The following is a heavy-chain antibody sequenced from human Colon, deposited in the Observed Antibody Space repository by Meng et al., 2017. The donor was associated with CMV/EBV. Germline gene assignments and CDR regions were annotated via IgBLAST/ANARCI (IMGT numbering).Heavy chain of an antibody. V-gene: IGHV3-11*01. Sequence: GESLKISCAASGFTFSDSYMSWIRQAPGKGLEWISYITTGGGTTYYADSVKGRFTISRDNVRKSLFLQMNNLRPEDTAVYYCGVSVSGWSVMDSFDMWGQGTVVTVSS. J-gene: IGHJ3*02. CDR3: GVSVSGWSVMDSFDM. CDR1: GFTFSDSY. D-gene: IGHD6-19*01. CDR2: ITTGGGTT.